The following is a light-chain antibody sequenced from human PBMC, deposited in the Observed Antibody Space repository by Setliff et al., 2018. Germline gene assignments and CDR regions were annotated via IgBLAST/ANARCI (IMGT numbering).Light chain of an antibody. CDR3: TSYAGSNNFV. CDR1: SSNIGAGYD. V-gene: IGLV1-40*01. Sequence: QSVLTQPPSVSGAPGQRVTISCAGRSSNIGAGYDVHWYQQLPGTAPKLLIYGNNNRPSGVPDRFSGSQSGTSASLAITGLHSEDEADYYCTSYAGSNNFVFGRGTKVTVL. CDR2: GNN. J-gene: IGLJ1*01.